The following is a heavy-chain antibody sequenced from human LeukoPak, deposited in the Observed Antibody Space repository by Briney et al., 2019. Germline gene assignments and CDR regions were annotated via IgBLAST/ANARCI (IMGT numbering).Heavy chain of an antibody. J-gene: IGHJ4*02. CDR3: AREGRLYSSGWYFDY. V-gene: IGHV3-33*01. CDR2: IWYDGSNK. CDR1: GFTFSSYG. Sequence: GGSLRLSCAASGFTFSSYGMHWVRQAPGKGLEWVAVIWYDGSNKYYADSVKGRFTISRDNSKNTLYLQMNSLRAEVTAVYYCAREGRLYSSGWYFDYWGQGTLVTVSS. D-gene: IGHD6-19*01.